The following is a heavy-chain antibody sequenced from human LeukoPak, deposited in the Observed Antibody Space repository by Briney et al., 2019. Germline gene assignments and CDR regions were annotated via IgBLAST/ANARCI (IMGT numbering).Heavy chain of an antibody. Sequence: GRSLRLSCAASGFTFSSYAMHWVRQAPGKGLEWVAVISYDGGNKYYADSVKGRFTISRDNSKNTLYLQMNSLRAEDTAVYYCARDRSGIAAAGTGAFDIWGQGTMVTVSS. V-gene: IGHV3-30*04. CDR3: ARDRSGIAAAGTGAFDI. CDR2: ISYDGGNK. D-gene: IGHD6-13*01. CDR1: GFTFSSYA. J-gene: IGHJ3*02.